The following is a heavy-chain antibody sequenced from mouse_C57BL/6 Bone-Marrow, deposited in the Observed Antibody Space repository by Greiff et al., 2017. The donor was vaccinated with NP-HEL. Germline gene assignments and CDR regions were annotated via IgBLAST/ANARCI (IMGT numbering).Heavy chain of an antibody. Sequence: QVQLQQPGAELVKPGASVKMSCKASGYTFTSYWITWVKQRPGQGLEWIGDIYPGSGSTNYNEKFKSKATLTVDTSSSTAYMQLSSLTSEDSAVYYCARYGDYYGSSAFAYWGQGTLVTVSA. CDR2: IYPGSGST. V-gene: IGHV1-55*01. CDR3: ARYGDYYGSSAFAY. CDR1: GYTFTSYW. D-gene: IGHD1-1*01. J-gene: IGHJ3*01.